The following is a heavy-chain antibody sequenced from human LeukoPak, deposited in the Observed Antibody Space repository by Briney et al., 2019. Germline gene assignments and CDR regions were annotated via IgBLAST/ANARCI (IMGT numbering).Heavy chain of an antibody. D-gene: IGHD1-1*01. CDR3: ARDHVWNDAFDY. CDR2: ISSIGSTL. CDR1: GFTFSDYY. V-gene: IGHV3-11*01. J-gene: IGHJ4*02. Sequence: PGGSLRLSSAASGFTFSDYYMSSIRQAPGKGLEWVSYISSIGSTLYYADSVKGRFTISRDNAKNSLYLQMTSLRPEDTAVYYCARDHVWNDAFDYWGQGTLVTVSS.